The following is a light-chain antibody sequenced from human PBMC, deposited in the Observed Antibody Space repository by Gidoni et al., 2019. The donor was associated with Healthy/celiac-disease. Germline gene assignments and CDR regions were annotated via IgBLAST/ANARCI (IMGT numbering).Light chain of an antibody. CDR3: QSYDSSLSGCV. CDR2: GNS. CDR1: SSNIGAGYD. J-gene: IGLJ1*01. V-gene: IGLV1-40*01. Sequence: QSVLTQPPSVSGAPGQRVTISCTGSSSNIGAGYDVHWYQQLPGTAPQLLICGNSNRPSGVPDRFSGSKSGASASLAITGLQAEDEADYYCQSYDSSLSGCVFGTGTKVTVL.